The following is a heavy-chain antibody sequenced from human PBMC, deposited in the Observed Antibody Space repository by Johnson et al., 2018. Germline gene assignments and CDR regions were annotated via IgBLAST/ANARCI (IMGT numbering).Heavy chain of an antibody. Sequence: QVQLQESGGGVVQPGRSLRLSCAGSGFSFSTYGMHWVRQAPGKGLEWVSVISYDGSNKDYADSVKGRSAISRNNSKNTLFFQMNSLRPEDTAVDYCVKGDQAAFDIWGHGTTVTVSS. CDR3: VKGDQAAFDI. J-gene: IGHJ3*02. V-gene: IGHV3-30*18. CDR2: ISYDGSNK. CDR1: GFSFSTYG.